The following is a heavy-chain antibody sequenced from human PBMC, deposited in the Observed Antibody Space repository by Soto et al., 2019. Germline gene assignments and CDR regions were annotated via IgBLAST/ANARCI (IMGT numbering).Heavy chain of an antibody. V-gene: IGHV3-7*01. CDR3: MTSVTTHDY. J-gene: IGHJ4*02. CDR2: IKQDGSQK. Sequence: GGSLRLSCAASGFTFSNAWMNWVRQAPGKGLEWVANIKQDGSQKNYVDSVKGRFTISRDNAKNSLYLQMSSLRAEDTAVYYCMTSVTTHDYWGQGTLVTVSS. D-gene: IGHD4-17*01. CDR1: GFTFSNAW.